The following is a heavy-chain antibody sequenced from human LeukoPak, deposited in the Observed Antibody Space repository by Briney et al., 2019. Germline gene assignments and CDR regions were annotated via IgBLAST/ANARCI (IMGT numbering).Heavy chain of an antibody. CDR2: IIPIFGTA. D-gene: IGHD3-9*01. CDR1: GSTFSSYA. V-gene: IGHV1-69*13. Sequence: ASVKVSCKASGSTFSSYAISWVRQAPGQGLEWMGGIIPIFGTANYAQKFQGRVTITADESTSTAYMELSSLRSEDTAVYYCARGTVYDILTGYYFDYWGQGTLVTVSS. J-gene: IGHJ4*02. CDR3: ARGTVYDILTGYYFDY.